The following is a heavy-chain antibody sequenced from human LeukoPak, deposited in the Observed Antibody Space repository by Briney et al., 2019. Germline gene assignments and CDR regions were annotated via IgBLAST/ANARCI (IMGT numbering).Heavy chain of an antibody. CDR2: IFPADTDT. V-gene: IGHV5-51*01. CDR3: ARQRAWRELGAFDI. D-gene: IGHD1-26*01. J-gene: IGHJ3*02. Sequence: RGESLKISCKGSGYTFTNYWIGWVRQMPGKGLEWMGIIFPADTDTRYSPSFQGQVTISADRSISTAYLQWSGLKAADTAIYYCARQRAWRELGAFDIWGLGTLVTVSS. CDR1: GYTFTNYW.